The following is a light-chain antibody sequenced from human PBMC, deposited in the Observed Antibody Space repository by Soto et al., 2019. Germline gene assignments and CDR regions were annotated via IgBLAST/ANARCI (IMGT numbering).Light chain of an antibody. CDR2: DAS. CDR1: QSVSSY. CDR3: QQRSNWWT. V-gene: IGKV3-11*01. Sequence: EVVLTQSPATLSLSPGEGATLSGRASQSVSSYLAWYQQKPGQAPRLLIYDASTRATGIPARFSGSGSVTDFTLTISSLAPEDFAVYYCQQRSNWWTFGRGTKVEIK. J-gene: IGKJ1*01.